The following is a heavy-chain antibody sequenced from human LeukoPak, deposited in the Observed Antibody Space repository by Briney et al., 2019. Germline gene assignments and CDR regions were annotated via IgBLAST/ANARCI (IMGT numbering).Heavy chain of an antibody. CDR1: GFTVSSNY. D-gene: IGHD2-2*01. J-gene: IGHJ6*02. CDR2: IYSGGST. Sequence: GGSLRLSCAASGFTVSSNYMSWVRQAPGKGLEWVSVIYSGGSTYYADSVKGRFTISRDNSKNTLYLQLNSLRAEDTAVYYCAKSTSPLYYYYGMDVWGQGTTVTVSS. CDR3: AKSTSPLYYYYGMDV. V-gene: IGHV3-66*01.